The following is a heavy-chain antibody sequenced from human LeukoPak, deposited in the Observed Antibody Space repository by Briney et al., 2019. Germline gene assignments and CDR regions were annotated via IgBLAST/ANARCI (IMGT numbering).Heavy chain of an antibody. CDR1: GFTFNSYA. J-gene: IGHJ4*03. CDR2: ISGNGNN. V-gene: IGHV3-23*01. D-gene: IGHD6-25*01. Sequence: PGGSLRLSCASSGFTFNSYAMNWVRQVPAKGLEGVLGISGNGNNCCAESVEGRVTVTRNNSKNALYLHMNSLRADDTAVYYCAKRLAAESVSPFADWGQGTLVTVSS. CDR3: AKRLAAESVSPFAD.